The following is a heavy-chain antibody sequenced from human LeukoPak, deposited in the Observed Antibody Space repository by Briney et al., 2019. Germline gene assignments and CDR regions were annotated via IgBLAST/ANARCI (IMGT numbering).Heavy chain of an antibody. Sequence: GGSLRLSCAASGFTFTNYVMSWVRQAPGKGLEWVSAISDDGRSTYYADSVKGRFTISRDNSKNTLYLQMNNLRAEDTAFYYCAKRVPYSSSSVYFDCWGRGTLVTVSS. D-gene: IGHD6-6*01. CDR1: GFTFTNYV. V-gene: IGHV3-23*01. J-gene: IGHJ4*02. CDR2: ISDDGRST. CDR3: AKRVPYSSSSVYFDC.